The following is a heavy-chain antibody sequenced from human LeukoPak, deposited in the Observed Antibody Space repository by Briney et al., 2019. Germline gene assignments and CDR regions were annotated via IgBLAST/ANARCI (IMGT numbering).Heavy chain of an antibody. CDR1: GGSISSYY. J-gene: IGHJ6*03. Sequence: PSETLSLTCIVSGGSISSYYWSWIRQPAGKGLEWIGRIYTSGSNNYNPSLKSRVTMSVDTSENQFSLKLSSVTAADTAMYYCAREVADYGGYYYYHYMDVWGKGTTVTISS. V-gene: IGHV4-4*07. D-gene: IGHD4-23*01. CDR3: AREVADYGGYYYYHYMDV. CDR2: IYTSGSN.